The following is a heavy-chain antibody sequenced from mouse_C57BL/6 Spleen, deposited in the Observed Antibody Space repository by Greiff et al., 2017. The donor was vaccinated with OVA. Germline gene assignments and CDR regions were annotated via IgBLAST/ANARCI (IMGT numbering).Heavy chain of an antibody. CDR3: ACFITTVPWFAY. Sequence: EVKVVESGGDLVKPGGSLKLSCAASGFTFSSYGMSWVRQTPDKRLEWVATISSGGSYTYYPDSVKGRFTISRDNAKNTLYLQMSSLKSEDTAMYYCACFITTVPWFAYWGQGTLVTVSA. V-gene: IGHV5-6*01. J-gene: IGHJ3*01. CDR2: ISSGGSYT. CDR1: GFTFSSYG. D-gene: IGHD1-1*01.